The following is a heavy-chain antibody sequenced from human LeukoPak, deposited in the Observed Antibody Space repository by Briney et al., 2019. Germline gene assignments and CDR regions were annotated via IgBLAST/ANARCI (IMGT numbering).Heavy chain of an antibody. CDR1: GFTFSSYG. J-gene: IGHJ4*02. Sequence: GRSLRLSCAASGFTFSSYGMHWVRQAPGKGLEWVAVISYDGSNKYYADSVKGRFTISRDNSKNTLYLQMNSLRAEDTAVYYCAKDEAGIAAAGTIDYWGQGTLVTVSS. CDR3: AKDEAGIAAAGTIDY. V-gene: IGHV3-30*18. CDR2: ISYDGSNK. D-gene: IGHD6-13*01.